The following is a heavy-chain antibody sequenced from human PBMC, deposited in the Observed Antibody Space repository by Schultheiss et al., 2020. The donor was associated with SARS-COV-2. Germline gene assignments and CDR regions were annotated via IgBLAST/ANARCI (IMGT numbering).Heavy chain of an antibody. D-gene: IGHD3-10*01. J-gene: IGHJ6*02. Sequence: ASVKVSCKASGYTFTAYFLHWVRQAPGQGLEWMGRINPNNGDTNYAQKFQGRVTMTRDTSFSTAYMELSRLSSDDTAVYYCARDRWTLWSGGSDYYYGLDVWGQGTTVTVSS. CDR1: GYTFTAYF. V-gene: IGHV1-2*06. CDR3: ARDRWTLWSGGSDYYYGLDV. CDR2: INPNNGDT.